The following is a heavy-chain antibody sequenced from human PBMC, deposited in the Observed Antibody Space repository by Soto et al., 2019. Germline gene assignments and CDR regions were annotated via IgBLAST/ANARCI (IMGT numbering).Heavy chain of an antibody. CDR3: ASLYCSGGSCYSAYFQH. V-gene: IGHV1-69*06. D-gene: IGHD2-15*01. CDR1: GGTFSSYA. J-gene: IGHJ1*01. CDR2: ITPIFGTA. Sequence: ASVKVSCKASGGTFSSYAISWVRQAPGQGLEWMGGITPIFGTANYAQKFQGRVTITADKSTSTAYMELSSLRSEDTAVYYCASLYCSGGSCYSAYFQHWGQGTLVTVSS.